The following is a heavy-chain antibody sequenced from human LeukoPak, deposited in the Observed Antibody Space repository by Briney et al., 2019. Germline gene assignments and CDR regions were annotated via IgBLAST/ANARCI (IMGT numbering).Heavy chain of an antibody. D-gene: IGHD3-9*01. V-gene: IGHV4-39*01. J-gene: IGHJ4*02. CDR1: GGSISSSSYF. CDR2: IHYSGST. Sequence: PSETLSLTCIVSGGSISSSSYFWGWIRQPPGKGLEWIGSIHYSGSTYYNPSLKSRVTISVDTSKNQFSLKLSSVTAADTAVYYCARRSITRYFDWLSDYWGQGTLVTVSS. CDR3: ARRSITRYFDWLSDY.